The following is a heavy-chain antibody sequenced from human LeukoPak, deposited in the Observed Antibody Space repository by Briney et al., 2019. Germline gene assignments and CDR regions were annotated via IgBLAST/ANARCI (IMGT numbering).Heavy chain of an antibody. CDR2: ISYDGSNK. CDR1: GFTFSSYG. J-gene: IGHJ6*02. V-gene: IGHV3-30*18. D-gene: IGHD3-9*01. Sequence: PGGSLRLSCAASGFTFSSYGMHWVRQAPARGLEWVAVISYDGSNKYYADSVKGRFTISRDNSKNTLYLQMNSLRAEDTAVYYCAKALLRYFDWFAPGNYGMDVWGQGTTVTVSS. CDR3: AKALLRYFDWFAPGNYGMDV.